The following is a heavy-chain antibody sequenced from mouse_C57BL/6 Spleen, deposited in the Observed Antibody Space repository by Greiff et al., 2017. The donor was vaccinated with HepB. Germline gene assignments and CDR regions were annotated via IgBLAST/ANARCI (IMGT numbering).Heavy chain of an antibody. Sequence: VQLQESGAELMKPGASVKLSCKATGYTFTGYWIEWVKQRPGHGLEWIGEILPGSGSTNYNEKFKGKATFTADTSSNTAYMRLSSLTTEDSAIYYCARRGRGAWFAYWGQGTLVTVSA. J-gene: IGHJ3*01. CDR1: GYTFTGYW. CDR3: ARRGRGAWFAY. D-gene: IGHD3-3*01. CDR2: ILPGSGST. V-gene: IGHV1-9*01.